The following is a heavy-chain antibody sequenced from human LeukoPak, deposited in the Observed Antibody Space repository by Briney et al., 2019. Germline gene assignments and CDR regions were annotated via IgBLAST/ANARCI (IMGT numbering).Heavy chain of an antibody. CDR1: GYTFTGYY. CDR3: ARLRGYSGYAPADY. CDR2: INPNSGGT. V-gene: IGHV1-2*02. D-gene: IGHD5-12*01. J-gene: IGHJ4*02. Sequence: ASVKVSCKASGYTFTGYYMHWVRQAPGQGLEWMGWINPNSGGTNYAQKLQGRVTMTTDTSTSTAYMELRSLRSDDTAVYYCARLRGYSGYAPADYWGQGTLVTVSS.